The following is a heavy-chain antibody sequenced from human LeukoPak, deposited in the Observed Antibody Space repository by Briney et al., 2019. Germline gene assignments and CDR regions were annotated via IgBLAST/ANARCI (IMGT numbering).Heavy chain of an antibody. CDR1: GGSISSSSYY. CDR2: IYYSGST. V-gene: IGHV4-39*01. CDR3: ARRNGDYAPLGY. D-gene: IGHD4-17*01. Sequence: PSETLSLTCTVSGGSISSSSYYWGWIRQPPGKGLEWIGSIYYSGSTYYNPSLKSRVTISVDTSKNQFSLKLSSVTAADTAVYYCARRNGDYAPLGYWGQGTLVTVSS. J-gene: IGHJ4*02.